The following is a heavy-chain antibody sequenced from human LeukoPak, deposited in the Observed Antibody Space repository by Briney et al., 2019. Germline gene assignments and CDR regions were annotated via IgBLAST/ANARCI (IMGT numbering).Heavy chain of an antibody. CDR1: GGSISSSSSY. V-gene: IGHV4-39*01. D-gene: IGHD5-18*01. J-gene: IGHJ4*02. CDR3: ARQKGSYGPKYFDY. Sequence: SETLSLTCSVSGGSISSSSSYWGWIRQPPGKGLEWIGSIYYSGSSFDNPALKSRVTISVDTSKNQFSLKLSSVTAADTAVYYCARQKGSYGPKYFDYWGQGTLGTVSS. CDR2: IYYSGSS.